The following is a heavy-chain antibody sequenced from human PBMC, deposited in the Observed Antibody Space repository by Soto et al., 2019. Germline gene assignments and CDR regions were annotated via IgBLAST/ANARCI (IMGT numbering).Heavy chain of an antibody. Sequence: EVQLVESGGGLVQPGGSLRLSCVASGFTFSDHYMDWVRQAPGKGLEWVARSRNKANSYTTEYAASVKGRFIISREDSSNSLCLQMNSLETEDTAVYYCTSSRGDYRSFDYWGQGTLATVSS. D-gene: IGHD4-17*01. J-gene: IGHJ4*02. V-gene: IGHV3-72*01. CDR1: GFTFSDHY. CDR2: SRNKANSYTT. CDR3: TSSRGDYRSFDY.